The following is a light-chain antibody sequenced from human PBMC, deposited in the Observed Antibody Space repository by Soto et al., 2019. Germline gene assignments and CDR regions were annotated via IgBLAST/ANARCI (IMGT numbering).Light chain of an antibody. V-gene: IGLV2-8*01. CDR2: EVS. CDR1: SSDVGGYNY. J-gene: IGLJ1*01. CDR3: FSYTSSGTYV. Sequence: QSVLTQPPSASGSPGQSVTISCTGTSSDVGGYNYVSRYQQHPGKAPKLMIYEVSKRPSGVPDRFSGSKSGNTASLTVSRLQAEDEADYYCFSYTSSGTYVFATGTKSPS.